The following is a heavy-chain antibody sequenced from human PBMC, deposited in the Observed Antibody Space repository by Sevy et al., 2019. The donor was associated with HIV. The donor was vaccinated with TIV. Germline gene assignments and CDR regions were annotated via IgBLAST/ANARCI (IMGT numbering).Heavy chain of an antibody. CDR1: GFTFSANW. Sequence: GGSLRLSCAASGFTFSANWMNWVRQAPGKGLEWVANIKGDGSDKHYVDSVEGRFTISRDNAKNLLYLQMNSLRVEDTAGYYRAPRTFGGIESWGQGTLVTISS. J-gene: IGHJ4*02. V-gene: IGHV3-7*01. CDR2: IKGDGSDK. D-gene: IGHD3-16*01. CDR3: APRTFGGIES.